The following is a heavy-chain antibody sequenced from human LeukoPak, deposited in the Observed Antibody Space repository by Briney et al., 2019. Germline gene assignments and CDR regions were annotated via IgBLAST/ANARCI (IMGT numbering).Heavy chain of an antibody. Sequence: ASVKVSCKASGGTFSSYAISWVQQAPGKGLEWMGGLIPIFGTANYAQKFQGRVTITTDESTSTAYMELSSLRSEDTAVYYCAQNIFNPDPRYYYYMDVWGKGTTVTVSS. CDR3: AQNIFNPDPRYYYYMDV. J-gene: IGHJ6*03. D-gene: IGHD2-21*01. V-gene: IGHV1-69*05. CDR1: GGTFSSYA. CDR2: LIPIFGTA.